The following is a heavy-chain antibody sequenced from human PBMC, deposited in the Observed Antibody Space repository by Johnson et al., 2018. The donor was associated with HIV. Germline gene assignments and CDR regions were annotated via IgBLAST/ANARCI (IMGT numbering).Heavy chain of an antibody. J-gene: IGHJ3*02. Sequence: VQLVESGGGVVQPGRSLRLSCAASGFTFSSYAMHWVRQAPGKGLEWVANRKQDGSDKYYVASVKGRFTISRDNAKNSLYLQMNSLRAEDTAVYYCAKDSGDPAHAFDIWGQGTMVTVSS. CDR1: GFTFSSYA. CDR3: AKDSGDPAHAFDI. D-gene: IGHD2-21*01. CDR2: RKQDGSDK. V-gene: IGHV3-7*03.